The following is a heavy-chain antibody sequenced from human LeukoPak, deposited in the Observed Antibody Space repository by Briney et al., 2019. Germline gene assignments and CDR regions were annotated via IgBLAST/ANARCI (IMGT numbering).Heavy chain of an antibody. D-gene: IGHD5-12*01. CDR2: ISSSGSTI. Sequence: GGSLRLSCAASGFTFSDYYMSWIRQAPGKGLEWVSYISSSGSTIYYADSVKGRFTISRDNAKNSLYLQMNSLRAEDTAVYYCAKDHMRSVAFFDYWGQGTLVTVSS. V-gene: IGHV3-11*04. J-gene: IGHJ4*02. CDR1: GFTFSDYY. CDR3: AKDHMRSVAFFDY.